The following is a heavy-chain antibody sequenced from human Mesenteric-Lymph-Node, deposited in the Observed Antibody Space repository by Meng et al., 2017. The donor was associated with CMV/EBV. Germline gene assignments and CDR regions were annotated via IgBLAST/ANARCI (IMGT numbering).Heavy chain of an antibody. CDR2: IFYNGGNT. D-gene: IGHD1-14*01. V-gene: IGHV4-39*01. CDR1: GDSISSTSYY. CDR3: ARHTTGLVVDY. Sequence: GSLRLSCTVSGDSISSTSYYWGWIRQPPGKGLEWIGIIFYNGGNTYYHPSLKSRVTISVDTSRNQVSLKLRSVAAADTGVYYCARHTTGLVVDYWGQGTLVTVSS. J-gene: IGHJ4*02.